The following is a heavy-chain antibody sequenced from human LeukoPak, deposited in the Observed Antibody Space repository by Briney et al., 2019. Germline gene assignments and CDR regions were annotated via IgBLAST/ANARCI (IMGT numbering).Heavy chain of an antibody. CDR2: ISGSGGST. D-gene: IGHD2-2*01. V-gene: IGHV3-23*01. CDR1: GFTFSSYA. J-gene: IGHJ4*02. Sequence: GGSLRLSCAASGFTFSSYAMSWVRQAPGKGLEWVSAISGSGGSTYYADSVKGRFTISRDNAENSLYLQMDSLRAEDTALYYCARAPITSPFYFDYWGQGTLVTVSS. CDR3: ARAPITSPFYFDY.